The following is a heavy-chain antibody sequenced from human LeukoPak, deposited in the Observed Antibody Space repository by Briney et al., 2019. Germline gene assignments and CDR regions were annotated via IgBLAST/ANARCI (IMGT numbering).Heavy chain of an antibody. CDR1: GFTFSSYA. D-gene: IGHD3-3*01. V-gene: IGHV3-23*01. CDR2: ISGSGGST. J-gene: IGHJ4*02. Sequence: GGSLRLSCAASGFTFSSYAMSWVRQAPGEGLEWVSAISGSGGSTYYADSVKGRFTISRDNSKNTLYLQMNSLRAEDTAVYYCAKVTIFGVVIIRSGHYFDYWGQGTLVTVSS. CDR3: AKVTIFGVVIIRSGHYFDY.